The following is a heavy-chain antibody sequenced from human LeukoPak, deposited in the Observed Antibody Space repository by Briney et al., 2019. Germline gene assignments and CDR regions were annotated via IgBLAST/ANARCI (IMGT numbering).Heavy chain of an antibody. CDR1: GFTFSNSA. CDR3: ASDAAQQQLSNLFYGMDV. CDR2: ISYDGNRK. J-gene: IGHJ6*02. D-gene: IGHD6-13*01. Sequence: GGSLRLSCAVSGFTFSNSAMHWVRQAPGKGLEWVALISYDGNRKYYADSVKGRFTISRDNSKNTLYLQMNSLRAKDTAVYFCASDAAQQQLSNLFYGMDVWGQGTTVTVSS. V-gene: IGHV3-30-3*01.